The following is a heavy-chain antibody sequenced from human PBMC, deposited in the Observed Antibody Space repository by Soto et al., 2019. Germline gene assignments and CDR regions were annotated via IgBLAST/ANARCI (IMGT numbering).Heavy chain of an antibody. CDR2: IYYSGNT. CDR1: GGSISSSSYY. V-gene: IGHV4-39*07. Sequence: SETLSLTSTVSGGSISSSSYYWGWIRQPPGKGLEWIGSIYYSGNTKYNPSLKSRVTMSVDTSKNQFSLKLISVTAADTAKYFCAREGNLGRWLQPLDFWGQGTLVTVSS. J-gene: IGHJ4*02. CDR3: AREGNLGRWLQPLDF. D-gene: IGHD5-12*01.